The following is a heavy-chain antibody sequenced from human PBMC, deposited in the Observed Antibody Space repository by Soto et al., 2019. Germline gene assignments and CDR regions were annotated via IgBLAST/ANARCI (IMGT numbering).Heavy chain of an antibody. D-gene: IGHD3-10*01. J-gene: IGHJ5*02. Sequence: EVQLVESGGGLVKPGQSLRLSCTASGFNFSAYGMSWVRQAPGKGLEWVSSITFSSHYIYYAETVRGRFVISRDDSKNSLFLQMDSLKTEDTAFYYCARSGDVAVGWFDPWGQGNQVTVSS. CDR1: GFNFSAYG. CDR2: ITFSSHYI. CDR3: ARSGDVAVGWFDP. V-gene: IGHV3-21*02.